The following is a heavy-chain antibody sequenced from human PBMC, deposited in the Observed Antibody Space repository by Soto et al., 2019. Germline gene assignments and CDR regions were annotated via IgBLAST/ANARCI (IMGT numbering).Heavy chain of an antibody. CDR3: ARGRYGDY. D-gene: IGHD1-1*01. J-gene: IGHJ4*02. CDR2: ISAHNGNT. V-gene: IGHV1-18*03. Sequence: QVHLVQSGAEVKKPGASVKVSCKGSGYTFTTYGITLVRQAPGQGLEWMGWISAHNGNTNYAQKLQGRVTVTRDTSTSTAYMALRSLRSDDMAVYYCARGRYGDYWGQGALVTVSS. CDR1: GYTFTTYG.